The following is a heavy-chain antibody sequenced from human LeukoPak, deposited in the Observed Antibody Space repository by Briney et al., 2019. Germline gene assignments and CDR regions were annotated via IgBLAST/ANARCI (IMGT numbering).Heavy chain of an antibody. CDR1: GGSISISSYY. J-gene: IGHJ4*02. CDR3: ARWSTTVFDY. D-gene: IGHD4-17*01. Sequence: SETLSLTCAVSGGSISISSYYWGWIPQPPGQGLEWFGSINYSGTTNYKPSLRSRVTMFVDTSKNQFSLKLSSVTAADTAVYYCARWSTTVFDYWGQGTLVTVSP. V-gene: IGHV4-39*01. CDR2: INYSGTT.